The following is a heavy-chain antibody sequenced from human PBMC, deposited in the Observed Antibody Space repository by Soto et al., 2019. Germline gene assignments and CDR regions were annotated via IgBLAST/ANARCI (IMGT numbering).Heavy chain of an antibody. Sequence: GGSLRLSCAASGFTVSSSQMTWVRQAPGKALEWVSVIFIGGTTQYAVSVKGRFTISRDNSKNTLYLQMNSLRAEDTAVYYCAKDNEQWPILDYWGQGTLVTVSS. CDR3: AKDNEQWPILDY. J-gene: IGHJ4*02. V-gene: IGHV3-53*05. CDR2: IFIGGTT. D-gene: IGHD6-19*01. CDR1: GFTVSSSQ.